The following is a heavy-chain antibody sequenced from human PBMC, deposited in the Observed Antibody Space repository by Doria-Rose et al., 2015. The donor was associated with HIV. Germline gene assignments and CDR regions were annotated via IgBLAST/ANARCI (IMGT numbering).Heavy chain of an antibody. D-gene: IGHD6-13*01. CDR1: GVSLSSPGMG. J-gene: IGHJ4*02. Sequence: QITLKESGPVLVKPTETLTLTCTVSGVSLSSPGMGVSWIRQPPGKALEWLANMCSDVESSYKTSLKSRLTISRVTSKSQVVLTMTDMDPVDTATYYCARIKSSRWYHKYYFDFWGQGTLVIVSA. CDR2: MCSDVES. CDR3: ARIKSSRWYHKYYFDF. V-gene: IGHV2-26*01.